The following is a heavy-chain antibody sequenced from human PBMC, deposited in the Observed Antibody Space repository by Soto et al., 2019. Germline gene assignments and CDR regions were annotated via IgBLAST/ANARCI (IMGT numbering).Heavy chain of an antibody. CDR3: ARDRYLYDFWSGYYTCTSYYYYGMDV. Sequence: ASVKVSCKASGYTFTSYYMHWVRQAPGQGLEWMGIINPSGGSTSYAQKFQGRVTMTRDTSTSTVYMELSSLRSEDTAVYYCARDRYLYDFWSGYYTCTSYYYYGMDVWGQGTPVTVYS. D-gene: IGHD3-3*01. CDR1: GYTFTSYY. J-gene: IGHJ6*02. CDR2: INPSGGST. V-gene: IGHV1-46*01.